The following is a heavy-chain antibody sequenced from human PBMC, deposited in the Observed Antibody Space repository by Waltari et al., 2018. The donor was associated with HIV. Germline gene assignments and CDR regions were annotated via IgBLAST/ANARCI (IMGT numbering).Heavy chain of an antibody. CDR2: RSANSGNT. V-gene: IGHV1-8*02. CDR1: GYTFRNYQ. D-gene: IGHD5-12*01. CDR3: ARGTSGTYFDY. J-gene: IGHJ4*02. Sequence: QVQLVQSGAEVKKPGASVRVSCKAVGYTFRNYQINWVRQATGKGLEWMGWRSANSGNTGSAQKFQGRLTMTRDTSTGTAYLEMSALTSDDTGIYFCARGTSGTYFDYWGQGTLVAVSS.